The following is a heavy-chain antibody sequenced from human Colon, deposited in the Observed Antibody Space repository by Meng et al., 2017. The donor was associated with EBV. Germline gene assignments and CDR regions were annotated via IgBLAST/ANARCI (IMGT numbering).Heavy chain of an antibody. CDR2: IYYTGST. CDR1: GGSINSGDYY. V-gene: IGHV4-30-4*01. J-gene: IGHJ4*02. Sequence: QVRLPLSGPGLVKPSQTLSLPCTVSGGSINSGDYYWSWIRQPPGKGLEWIGYIYYTGSTYYNPSLKSRVTISMDTSKNQFSLRLSSVTAADTVVYYCARNYYFDYWGQGTLVTVSS. CDR3: ARNYYFDY.